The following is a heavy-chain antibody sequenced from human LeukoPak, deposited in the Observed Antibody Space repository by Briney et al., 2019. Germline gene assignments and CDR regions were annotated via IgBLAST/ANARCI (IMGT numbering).Heavy chain of an antibody. CDR1: GFTFSSYA. CDR2: ISYDGSNK. Sequence: GGSLRLSCAASGFTFSSYAMHWVRQAPGKGLEWVAVISYDGSNKYYADSVKGRFTISRDNSKNTLYLQMNSLRAEDTAVYYCARDKYYDILTRRNYGMTSGAKGPRSPSP. CDR3: ARDKYYDILTRRNYGMTS. D-gene: IGHD3-9*01. V-gene: IGHV3-30-3*01. J-gene: IGHJ6*02.